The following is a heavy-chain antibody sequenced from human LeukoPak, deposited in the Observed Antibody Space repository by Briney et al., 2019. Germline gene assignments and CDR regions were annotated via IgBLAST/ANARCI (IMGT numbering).Heavy chain of an antibody. V-gene: IGHV4-39*01. Sequence: KPSETLSLTCTVSGGSISSSSYYWGWIRQPPGKGLEWIGSIYYSGSTYYNPSLKSRVTISVDTSKNQFSLKLSSVTAADTAVYYCARETPEAIGYCSSTSCKRSDSVVWFDPWGQGTLVTVSS. CDR2: IYYSGST. D-gene: IGHD2-2*01. CDR3: ARETPEAIGYCSSTSCKRSDSVVWFDP. J-gene: IGHJ5*02. CDR1: GGSISSSSYY.